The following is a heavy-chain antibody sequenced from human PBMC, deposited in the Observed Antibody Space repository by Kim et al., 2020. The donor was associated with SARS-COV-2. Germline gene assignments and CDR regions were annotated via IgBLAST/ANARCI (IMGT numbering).Heavy chain of an antibody. Sequence: ASVKVSCKASGYTFTSYAMNWVRQAPGQGLEWMGWINTNTGNPTYAQGFTGRFVFSLDTSVSTAYLQISSLKAEDTAVYYCARSSLWGGIAAAANDYWGQGTLVTVSS. CDR2: INTNTGNP. CDR3: ARSSLWGGIAAAANDY. V-gene: IGHV7-4-1*02. CDR1: GYTFTSYA. D-gene: IGHD6-13*01. J-gene: IGHJ4*02.